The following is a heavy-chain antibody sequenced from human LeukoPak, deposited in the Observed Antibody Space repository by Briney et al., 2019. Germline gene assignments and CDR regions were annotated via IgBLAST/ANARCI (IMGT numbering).Heavy chain of an antibody. CDR1: GFTFSSYW. CDR2: IKQDGSEK. D-gene: IGHD5-24*01. J-gene: IGHJ4*02. V-gene: IGHV3-7*01. Sequence: GGSLRLSCAASGFTFSSYWMSWVRQAPGKGLEWVANIKQDGSEKYYVDSVKGRFTISRDNAKNSLYLQMDRLRGEDTAVYYCARVWGRGWLQFYDYWGQGTLVTVSS. CDR3: ARVWGRGWLQFYDY.